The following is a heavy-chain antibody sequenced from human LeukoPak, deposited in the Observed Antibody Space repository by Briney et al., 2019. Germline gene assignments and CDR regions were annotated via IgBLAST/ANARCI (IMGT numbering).Heavy chain of an antibody. Sequence: GESLKISCKGPGYSFTSYWIGWVRQMPGKGLEWMGIIYPDDSDTRYSPSFQGQVTISADKSISTAYLQWSSLKASDTAMYYCARKSIIAAAYDSDYWGQGTLVTVSS. CDR3: ARKSIIAAAYDSDY. J-gene: IGHJ4*02. CDR2: IYPDDSDT. V-gene: IGHV5-51*01. D-gene: IGHD6-13*01. CDR1: GYSFTSYW.